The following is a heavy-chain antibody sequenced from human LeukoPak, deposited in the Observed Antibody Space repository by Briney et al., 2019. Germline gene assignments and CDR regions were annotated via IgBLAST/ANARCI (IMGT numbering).Heavy chain of an antibody. CDR3: ARGGGDWGFRQSDY. J-gene: IGHJ4*02. CDR1: GGSFSSGSYY. D-gene: IGHD2-21*01. V-gene: IGHV4-61*02. CDR2: IYTRGSA. Sequence: SQTLYLTCTVSGGSFSSGSYYWSWIRQPAGKGLEWVGRIYTRGSATYNPSLKSRVTISGDTSKNQYSLKLSSVTAAATAVYYWARGGGDWGFRQSDYWGQGTLVTVSS.